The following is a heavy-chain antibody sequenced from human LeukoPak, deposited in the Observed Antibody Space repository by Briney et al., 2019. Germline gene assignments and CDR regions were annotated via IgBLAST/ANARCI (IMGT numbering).Heavy chain of an antibody. CDR1: GFTFSSYG. CDR3: ARDFDSSGCPDDY. V-gene: IGHV3-30*03. CDR2: ISYDGSNK. J-gene: IGHJ4*02. D-gene: IGHD6-19*01. Sequence: GGSLRLSCAASGFTFSSYGMHWVRQAPGKGLEWVAVISYDGSNKYYADSVKGRFTISRDNSKNTLYLQMNSLRAEDTAVYYCARDFDSSGCPDDYWGQGTLVTVSS.